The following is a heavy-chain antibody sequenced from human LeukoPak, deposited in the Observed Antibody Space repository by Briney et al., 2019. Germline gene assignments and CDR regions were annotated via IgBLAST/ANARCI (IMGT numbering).Heavy chain of an antibody. CDR3: ARDGPGHMTIFGVVNY. V-gene: IGHV3-74*01. J-gene: IGHJ4*02. CDR1: GFTFSSYW. Sequence: VGSLRLSCAASGFTFSSYWMHWVRQAPGKGLVWVSGINSDGSSTSYADSVKGRFTISRDNAKNTLYLQMNSLRAEDTAVYYCARDGPGHMTIFGVVNYWGQGTLVTVSS. D-gene: IGHD3-3*01. CDR2: INSDGSST.